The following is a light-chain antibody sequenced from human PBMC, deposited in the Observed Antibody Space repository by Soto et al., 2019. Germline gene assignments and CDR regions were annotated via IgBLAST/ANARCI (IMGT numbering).Light chain of an antibody. V-gene: IGLV2-11*01. J-gene: IGLJ3*02. CDR1: SSNVGGYNY. Sequence: QSALTQPRSVSGSPGQSVTFSCTGTSSNVGGYNYVSWYQQHPGNAPKLMIYDVSKRPSGVPDRFSATKSGNTASLTISGLQAEDEADYYCCSYAGTYTWVFGGGTKVTVL. CDR2: DVS. CDR3: CSYAGTYTWV.